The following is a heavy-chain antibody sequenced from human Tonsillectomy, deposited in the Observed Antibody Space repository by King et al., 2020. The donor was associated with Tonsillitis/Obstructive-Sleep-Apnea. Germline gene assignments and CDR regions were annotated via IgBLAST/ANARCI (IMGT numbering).Heavy chain of an antibody. CDR3: ARNGGDYVWGSYRDMDV. V-gene: IGHV3-30*01. CDR1: GFTFSSYA. Sequence: VQLVESGGGVVQPGRSLRLSCAASGFTFSSYAMHWVRQAPGKGLEWVAVISYDGSNKYYADSVKGRFNISRDNSKNTLYLQMNSLRAEDTAVYYCARNGGDYVWGSYRDMDVWGKGTTVTVSS. CDR2: ISYDGSNK. D-gene: IGHD3-16*02. J-gene: IGHJ6*03.